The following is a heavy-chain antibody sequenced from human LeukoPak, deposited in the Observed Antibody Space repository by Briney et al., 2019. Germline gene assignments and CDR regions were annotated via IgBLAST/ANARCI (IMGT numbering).Heavy chain of an antibody. CDR1: GFTFSSYA. J-gene: IGHJ4*02. V-gene: IGHV3-23*01. CDR2: IGGSGGST. CDR3: AKDTRGNSYGYY. Sequence: GGSLRLSCAASGFTFSSYAMSWVRQAPGKGLEWVSAIGGSGGSTYYADSVKGRFTISRDNSKNTLYLQMNSLRAEDTAVYYCAKDTRGNSYGYYWGQGTLVTVSS. D-gene: IGHD5-18*01.